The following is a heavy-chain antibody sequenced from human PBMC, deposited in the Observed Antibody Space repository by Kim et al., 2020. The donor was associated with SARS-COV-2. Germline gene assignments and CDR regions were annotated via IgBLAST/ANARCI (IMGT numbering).Heavy chain of an antibody. V-gene: IGHV4-34*01. CDR2: INHSGST. Sequence: SETLSLTCAVYGGSFSGYYWSWIRQPPGKGLEWIGEINHSGSTNYNPSLKSRVTISVDTSKNQFSLKLSSVTAADTAVYYCARDIGSGRPYYYGMDVWGQGTTVTVSS. CDR1: GGSFSGYY. J-gene: IGHJ6*02. CDR3: ARDIGSGRPYYYGMDV. D-gene: IGHD6-19*01.